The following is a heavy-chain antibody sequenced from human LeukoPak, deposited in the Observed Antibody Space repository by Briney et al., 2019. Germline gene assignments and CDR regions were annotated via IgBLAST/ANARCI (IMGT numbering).Heavy chain of an antibody. CDR3: ASVGVVVPAASNWFDP. CDR2: IIPIFGIA. Sequence: SVKVSCKASGGTFSSYAISWVRQAPGQGLEWMGRIIPIFGIANYAQKVQGRVTITADKSTSTAYMELSSLRSEDTAVYYCASVGVVVPAASNWFDPWGQGTLVTVSS. CDR1: GGTFSSYA. J-gene: IGHJ5*02. V-gene: IGHV1-69*04. D-gene: IGHD2-2*01.